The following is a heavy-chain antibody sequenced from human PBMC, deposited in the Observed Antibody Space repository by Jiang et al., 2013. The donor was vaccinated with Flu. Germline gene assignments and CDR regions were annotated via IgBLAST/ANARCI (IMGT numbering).Heavy chain of an antibody. Sequence: CKASGYTFTSYYMHWVRQAPGQGLEWMGIINPSGGSTSYAQKFQGRVTMTRDTSTSTVYMELSSLRSEDTAVYYCARETSKPGIAVAGTFDYWGQGTLVTVSS. CDR1: GYTFTSYY. CDR3: ARETSKPGIAVAGTFDY. J-gene: IGHJ4*02. CDR2: INPSGGST. V-gene: IGHV1-46*01. D-gene: IGHD6-19*01.